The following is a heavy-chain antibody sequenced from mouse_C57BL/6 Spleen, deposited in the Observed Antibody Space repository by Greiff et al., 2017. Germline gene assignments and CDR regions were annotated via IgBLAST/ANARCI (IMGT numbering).Heavy chain of an antibody. J-gene: IGHJ4*01. D-gene: IGHD3-2*02. CDR2: IDPETGGT. CDR3: TKDSSVYDYAMDD. CDR1: GYTFTDYE. V-gene: IGHV1-15*01. Sequence: QVQLQQSGAELVRPGASVTLSCKASGYTFTDYEMHWVKQTPVHGLEWIGAIDPETGGTAYNQKFKGKAILTADKSSSTAYMELRTLTSEDSAVYYCTKDSSVYDYAMDDWGQGTSVTVSA.